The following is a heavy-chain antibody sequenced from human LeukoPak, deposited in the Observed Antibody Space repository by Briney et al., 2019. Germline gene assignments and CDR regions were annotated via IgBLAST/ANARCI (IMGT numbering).Heavy chain of an antibody. D-gene: IGHD1-1*01. J-gene: IGHJ4*02. Sequence: GGSLRLSCAVSGFTFSSYAMHWVRQAPGKGLEWVAMISYNGGYTHYGDSVKGRFSISRDNFKSTLFLQMNSLRPEDTAVYSCAREGLAGTADYWRQGTLVTVSS. CDR2: ISYNGGYT. V-gene: IGHV3-30*04. CDR1: GFTFSSYA. CDR3: AREGLAGTADY.